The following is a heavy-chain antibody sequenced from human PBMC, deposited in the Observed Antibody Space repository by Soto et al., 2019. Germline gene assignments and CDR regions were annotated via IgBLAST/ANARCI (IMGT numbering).Heavy chain of an antibody. CDR2: ISYDGSNK. CDR1: GFTFSSYG. V-gene: IGHV3-30*18. CDR3: AKDFFCSGGSCYEPHNWFDP. J-gene: IGHJ5*02. D-gene: IGHD2-15*01. Sequence: GGSLRLSCAASGFTFSSYGMHWVRQAPGKGLEWVAVISYDGSNKYYADSVKGRFTISRDNSKNTLYLQMNSLRAEDTAVYYCAKDFFCSGGSCYEPHNWFDPWGQGTLVTVSS.